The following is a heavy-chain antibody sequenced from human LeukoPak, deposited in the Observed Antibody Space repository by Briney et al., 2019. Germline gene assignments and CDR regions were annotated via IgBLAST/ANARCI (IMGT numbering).Heavy chain of an antibody. CDR3: ARDGGGTSRPFDY. CDR1: GGSLSSYY. J-gene: IGHJ4*02. V-gene: IGHV4-59*01. Sequence: PSETLSLTCTVSGGSLSSYYWSWIRQPPGKGLQWIGNIYYSGSTSCNPSLKSRVTMSVDTSKNQFSLKVSSVTAADTAVYYCARDGGGTSRPFDYWGQGTPVTVSS. D-gene: IGHD2-2*01. CDR2: IYYSGST.